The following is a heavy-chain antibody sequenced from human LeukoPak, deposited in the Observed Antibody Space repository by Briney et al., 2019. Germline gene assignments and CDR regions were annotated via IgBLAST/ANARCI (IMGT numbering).Heavy chain of an antibody. CDR1: GFTFSSYA. J-gene: IGHJ6*02. D-gene: IGHD5-18*01. Sequence: GRSPRLSCAASGFTFSSYAMHWVRQAPGKGLEWVAVISYDGSNKYYADSVKGRFTISRDNSKNTLYLQMNSLRAEDTAVYYCARDFGLVDTAMVTTLYYYYGMDVWGQGTTVTVSS. V-gene: IGHV3-30-3*01. CDR2: ISYDGSNK. CDR3: ARDFGLVDTAMVTTLYYYYGMDV.